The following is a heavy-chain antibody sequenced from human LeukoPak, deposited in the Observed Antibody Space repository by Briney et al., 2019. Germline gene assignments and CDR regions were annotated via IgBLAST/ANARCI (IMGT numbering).Heavy chain of an antibody. CDR3: ARPQTRRYCSSTSCSLDAFDI. J-gene: IGHJ3*02. CDR1: GYSFTSYW. D-gene: IGHD2-2*01. CDR2: IYPGDSDT. Sequence: GESLKISCKGSGYSFTSYWIGWVRQMPGKGLEWMGIIYPGDSDTRYSPSFQGQVTISADKSISTAYLQWSSLKAPDTAMYYCARPQTRRYCSSTSCSLDAFDIWGQGTMVTVSS. V-gene: IGHV5-51*01.